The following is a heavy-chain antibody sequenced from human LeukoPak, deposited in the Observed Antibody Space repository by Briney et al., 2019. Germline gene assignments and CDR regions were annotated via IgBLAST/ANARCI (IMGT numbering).Heavy chain of an antibody. CDR3: SRDGSGWSRDV. D-gene: IGHD6-19*01. J-gene: IGHJ6*02. CDR2: IPSTGNDI. CDR1: GFIFSDYY. V-gene: IGHV3-11*04. Sequence: GGSLRLSCAAPGFIFSDYYMTWIRQAPGKGLEWVSTIPSTGNDIYYADSVKGRFTCSRDNAKNSVYLQMDSLTADDTAVYYCSRDGSGWSRDVWGPGTTVIVSS.